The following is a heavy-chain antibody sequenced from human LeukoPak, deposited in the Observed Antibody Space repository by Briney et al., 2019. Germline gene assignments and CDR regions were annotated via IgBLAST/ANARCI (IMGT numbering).Heavy chain of an antibody. J-gene: IGHJ4*02. Sequence: GASVKVSCKASGYTVTSYDINWVRQATGQGLEWMGWMNPNSGNTGYAQKFQGRVTMTRNTSISTAYMELSSLRSEDTAVYYCARGDSSGYYYSPDYWGQGTLVTVSS. D-gene: IGHD3-22*01. CDR2: MNPNSGNT. CDR1: GYTVTSYD. CDR3: ARGDSSGYYYSPDY. V-gene: IGHV1-8*01.